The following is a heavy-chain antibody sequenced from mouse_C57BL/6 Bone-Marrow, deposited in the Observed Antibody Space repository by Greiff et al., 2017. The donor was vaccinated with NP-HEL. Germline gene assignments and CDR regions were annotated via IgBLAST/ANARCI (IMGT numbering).Heavy chain of an antibody. CDR1: GFNIKNTY. D-gene: IGHD2-3*01. J-gene: IGHJ2*01. CDR2: IDPANGNT. CDR3: ARWTRIYDGYFDY. Sequence: EVMLVESVAELVRPGASVKLSCTASGFNIKNTYMHWVKQRPEQGLEWIGRIDPANGNTKYAPKFQGKATITADPSSNTAYLQLSSLTSEDTAIYYCARWTRIYDGYFDYWGQGTTLTVSS. V-gene: IGHV14-3*01.